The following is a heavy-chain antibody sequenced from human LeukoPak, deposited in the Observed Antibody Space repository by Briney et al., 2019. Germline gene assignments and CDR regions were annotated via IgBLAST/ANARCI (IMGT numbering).Heavy chain of an antibody. D-gene: IGHD2-2*01. CDR3: ARDPCSSTSCYAFFDY. CDR2: ISAYSGNT. J-gene: IGHJ4*02. V-gene: IGHV1-18*01. Sequence: ASVKVSCKASGYTFTSYGISWVRQAPGQGLEWMGWISAYSGNTNYAQKLQGRVTMTTDTSTSTAYMELRSLRSDDTAVYYCARDPCSSTSCYAFFDYWGQGTLVTVSS. CDR1: GYTFTSYG.